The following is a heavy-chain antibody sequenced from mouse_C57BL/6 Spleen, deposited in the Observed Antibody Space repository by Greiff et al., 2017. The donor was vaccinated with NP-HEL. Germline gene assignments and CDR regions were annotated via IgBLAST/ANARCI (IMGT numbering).Heavy chain of an antibody. J-gene: IGHJ3*01. CDR1: GYSITSGYY. CDR3: AREAMGNPCAY. D-gene: IGHD1-1*02. Sequence: ESGPGLVKPSQSLSLTCSVTGYSITSGYYWNWIRQFPGNKLEWMGYISYDGSNNYNPTIKNRISITRDTSKNQFFLKLNSVTTEDTATYYCAREAMGNPCAYWGQGTLVTVSA. V-gene: IGHV3-6*01. CDR2: ISYDGSN.